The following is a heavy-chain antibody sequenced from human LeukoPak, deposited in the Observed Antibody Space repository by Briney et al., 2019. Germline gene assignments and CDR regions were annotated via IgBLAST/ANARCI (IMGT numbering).Heavy chain of an antibody. J-gene: IGHJ5*02. CDR1: GFTFSNYA. Sequence: HSGGSLRLSCSASGFTFSNYAMHWVRQAPGKGLEYVSAISSNGDSTYYADSVKGRFIISRDNSKDSLSLHMSSLRAEDTAVYYCVKSASSYGANWFDPWGQGTLVTVSS. V-gene: IGHV3-64D*09. CDR3: VKSASSYGANWFDP. D-gene: IGHD4/OR15-4a*01. CDR2: ISSNGDST.